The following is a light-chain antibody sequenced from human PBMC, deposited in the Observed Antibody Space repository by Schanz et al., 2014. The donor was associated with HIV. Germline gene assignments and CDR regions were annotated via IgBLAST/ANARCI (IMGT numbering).Light chain of an antibody. CDR1: TGAVTRAHY. J-gene: IGLJ2*01. V-gene: IGLV7-46*01. Sequence: QAVVTQEPSLTVSPGGTVTLTCGSSTGAVTRAHYPHWFQQKPGQGPRTLISDTTNRHSWTPARFSGSLLGGKAALTLSGAQPEGEAEYYCLLSYSGARLVRFGRGTKLTVL. CDR3: LLSYSGARLVR. CDR2: DTT.